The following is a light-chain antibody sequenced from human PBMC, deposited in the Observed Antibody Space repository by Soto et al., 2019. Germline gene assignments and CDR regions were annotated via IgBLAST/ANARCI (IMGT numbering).Light chain of an antibody. CDR1: QSVYSSY. CDR3: QQYGSSPLT. Sequence: EIVLTQSPDTLSLSPGERATLSCRASQSVYSSYLAWYQQKPGLAPRLLIYGASSRATGIPDRFSGSGSGTDFTLTISGLEPEDFAVYYCQQYGSSPLTFGGGTKVDIK. V-gene: IGKV3-20*01. CDR2: GAS. J-gene: IGKJ4*01.